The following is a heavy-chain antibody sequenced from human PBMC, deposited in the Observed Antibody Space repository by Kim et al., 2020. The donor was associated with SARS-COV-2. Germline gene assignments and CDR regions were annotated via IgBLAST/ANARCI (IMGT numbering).Heavy chain of an antibody. D-gene: IGHD3-10*01. CDR3: ARLNRGPYYYGLDV. Sequence: SETLSLTCTVSGGSISSYYWSWIRQPPGKGLEWIGYIYYSGSTNYNPSLKSRVTIAVDTSKNQFSLKLSSVTAADTAMYYCARLNRGPYYYGLDVWGQGTTVTVSS. CDR2: IYYSGST. V-gene: IGHV4-59*08. J-gene: IGHJ6*02. CDR1: GGSISSYY.